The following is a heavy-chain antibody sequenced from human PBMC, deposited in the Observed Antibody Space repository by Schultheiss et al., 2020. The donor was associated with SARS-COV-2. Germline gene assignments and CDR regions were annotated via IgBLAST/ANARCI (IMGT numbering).Heavy chain of an antibody. Sequence: SQTLSLTCAVYGGSFSGDSWSWLRQPPGTGLEWIGYIYYSGSTNYNPSLKSRVTISVDTSKNQFSLKLSSVTAADTAVYYCARGRLIVGATRRNYFDYWGQGTLVTVSS. CDR2: IYYSGST. CDR1: GGSFSGDS. CDR3: ARGRLIVGATRRNYFDY. J-gene: IGHJ4*02. D-gene: IGHD1-26*01. V-gene: IGHV4-34*01.